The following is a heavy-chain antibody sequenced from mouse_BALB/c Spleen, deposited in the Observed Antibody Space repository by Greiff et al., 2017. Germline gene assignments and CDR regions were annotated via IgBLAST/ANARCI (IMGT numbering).Heavy chain of an antibody. CDR2: ISSGSSTI. J-gene: IGHJ2*01. CDR3: ARGGHYGNYVRNYFDY. D-gene: IGHD2-1*01. CDR1: GFTFSSFG. V-gene: IGHV5-17*02. Sequence: EVQGVESGGGLVQPGGSRKLSCAASGFTFSSFGMHWVRQAPEKGLEWVAYISSGSSTIYYADTVKGRFTISRDNPKNTLFLQMTSLRSEDTAMYYCARGGHYGNYVRNYFDYWGQGTTLTVSS.